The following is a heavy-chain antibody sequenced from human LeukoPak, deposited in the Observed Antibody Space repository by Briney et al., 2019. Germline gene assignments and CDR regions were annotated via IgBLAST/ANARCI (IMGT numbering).Heavy chain of an antibody. CDR2: ISGSGGST. CDR3: AKEGMGYDILTGYYDY. Sequence: GGSLRLSCAASGFTFSSYAMSWVRQAPGKGLEWVSAISGSGGSTYYADSVKGRFTISRDNSKNTLYLQMNSLRAEDTAVYYCAKEGMGYDILTGYYDYWGQGTLVTVSS. CDR1: GFTFSSYA. J-gene: IGHJ4*02. D-gene: IGHD3-9*01. V-gene: IGHV3-23*01.